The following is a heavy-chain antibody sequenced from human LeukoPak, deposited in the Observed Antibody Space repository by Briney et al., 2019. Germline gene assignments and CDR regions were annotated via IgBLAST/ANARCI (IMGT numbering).Heavy chain of an antibody. V-gene: IGHV1-18*01. CDR2: ISAHDGGT. J-gene: IGHJ4*02. D-gene: IGHD6-19*01. CDR1: GYTFTSYG. CDR3: ARRSTLYSSGWFYFDY. Sequence: APVKVSCKASGYTFTSYGISWVRQAPGQGLEWMGWISAHDGGTNYALKLQDRVSMTTDTSTTTAYMELRGLRSDDTAVYYCARRSTLYSSGWFYFDYWGQGTLVTVSS.